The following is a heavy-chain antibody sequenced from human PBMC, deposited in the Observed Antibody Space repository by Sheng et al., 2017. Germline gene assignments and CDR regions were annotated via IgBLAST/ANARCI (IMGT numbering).Heavy chain of an antibody. J-gene: IGHJ6*02. CDR2: ISRNGGTT. CDR3: ASTFTEISYHGMDV. V-gene: IGHV3-48*03. Sequence: VQPGGSLRLSCAASTSTFSRYEISWVRQAPGKGLEWIAYISRNGGTTKYADSVKGRFTISRDDARSSVFLQMNSLRAKDTAAYFCASTFTEISYHGMDVWGQGTTVTVSS. D-gene: IGHD3-3*02. CDR1: TSTFSRYE.